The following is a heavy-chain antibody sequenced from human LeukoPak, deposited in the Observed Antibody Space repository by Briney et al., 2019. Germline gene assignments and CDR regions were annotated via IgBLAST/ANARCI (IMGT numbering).Heavy chain of an antibody. J-gene: IGHJ4*02. D-gene: IGHD3-9*01. CDR2: VSGSGDFT. CDR3: AKYTAGNFDWLDY. CDR1: GFTFKSYA. V-gene: IGHV3-23*01. Sequence: GGSLRLSCEGSGFTFKSYAMSWVRQAPGKGLEWVSGVSGSGDFTDYADSVKGRFTISRDNPKNTLFLQMSSLRVEDTAIYYCAKYTAGNFDWLDYWGQGALVTVSS.